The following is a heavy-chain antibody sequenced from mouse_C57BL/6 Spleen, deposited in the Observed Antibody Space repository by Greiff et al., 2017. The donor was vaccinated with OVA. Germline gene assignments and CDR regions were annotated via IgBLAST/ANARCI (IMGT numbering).Heavy chain of an antibody. D-gene: IGHD4-1*01. J-gene: IGHJ2*01. CDR1: GYTFTDYE. CDR3: TRGIDWEGY. CDR2: IDPETGGT. Sequence: VQVVESGAELVRPGASVTLSCKASGYTFTDYEMHWVKQTPVHGLEWIGAIDPETGGTAYNQKFKGKAILTADKSSSTAYMELRSLTSEDSAVYYCTRGIDWEGYWGQGTTLTVSS. V-gene: IGHV1-15*01.